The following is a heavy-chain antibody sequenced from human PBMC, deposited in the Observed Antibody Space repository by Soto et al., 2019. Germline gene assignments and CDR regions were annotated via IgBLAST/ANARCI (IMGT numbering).Heavy chain of an antibody. Sequence: GGSLRLSCAASGFTFSSYWMHWVRQAPGKGLVWVSRINSDGSDTSYADSVKGRFTISRDNAKNTLYLQINSLRAEDTAVYYCARGWTSGSSDYWGQGTLVTVSS. CDR2: INSDGSDT. CDR1: GFTFSSYW. J-gene: IGHJ4*02. CDR3: ARGWTSGSSDY. D-gene: IGHD3-10*01. V-gene: IGHV3-74*01.